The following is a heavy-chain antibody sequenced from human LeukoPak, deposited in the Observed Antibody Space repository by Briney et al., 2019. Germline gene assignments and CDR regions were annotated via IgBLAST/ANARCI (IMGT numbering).Heavy chain of an antibody. J-gene: IGHJ4*02. D-gene: IGHD2/OR15-2a*01. V-gene: IGHV4-34*01. CDR2: INHSGST. CDR3: ARDFVAYDY. Sequence: PSETLSLTCAVYGGSFSGYYWSWIRQPPGKGLEWIGEINHSGSTNYNPSLKSRVTISVDTSKNQFSLKLSSVTAADTAVYYCARDFVAYDYWGQGTLVTVSS. CDR1: GGSFSGYY.